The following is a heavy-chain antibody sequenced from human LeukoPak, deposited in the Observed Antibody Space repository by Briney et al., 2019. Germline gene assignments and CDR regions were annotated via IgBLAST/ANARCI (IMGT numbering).Heavy chain of an antibody. CDR1: GGSFSGYY. Sequence: PSETLSLTCAVYGGSFSGYYWSWIRQPPGKGLEWIGEINHSGSTNYNPSLKSRVTISVDTSKNQFSLKLSSVTAADTAVYYCARGLACSSTSCYKSDAFDIWGQGTMVTVSS. CDR2: INHSGST. V-gene: IGHV4-34*01. D-gene: IGHD2-2*02. CDR3: ARGLACSSTSCYKSDAFDI. J-gene: IGHJ3*02.